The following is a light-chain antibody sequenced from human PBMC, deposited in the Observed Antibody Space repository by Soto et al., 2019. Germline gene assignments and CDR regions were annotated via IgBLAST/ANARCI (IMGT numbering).Light chain of an antibody. CDR3: CSYAGTYTQWV. Sequence: QSALTQPRSVSGSPGPSVTISCTGTSSDVGGYNYVSWYQQHPGKAPKRVLYDVSKPPSGVPDRFSGSKSGNTASLTVSGLQAEDEADYSCCSYAGTYTQWVFGGGTKLTVL. CDR2: DVS. J-gene: IGLJ3*02. CDR1: SSDVGGYNY. V-gene: IGLV2-11*02.